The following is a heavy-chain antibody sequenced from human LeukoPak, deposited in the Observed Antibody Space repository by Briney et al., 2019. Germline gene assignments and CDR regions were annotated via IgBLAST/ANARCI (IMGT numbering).Heavy chain of an antibody. CDR3: ARNRNDYGDYVYDY. J-gene: IGHJ4*02. D-gene: IGHD4-17*01. CDR1: GFIFSSYG. CDR2: IRYDGSNK. Sequence: GGSLRLSCAASGFIFSSYGMHWVRQAPGKGLEWVAFIRYDGSNKYYADSVKGRFTISRDNAKNSLYLQMNSLRAEDTAVYYCARNRNDYGDYVYDYWGQGTLVTVSS. V-gene: IGHV3-30*02.